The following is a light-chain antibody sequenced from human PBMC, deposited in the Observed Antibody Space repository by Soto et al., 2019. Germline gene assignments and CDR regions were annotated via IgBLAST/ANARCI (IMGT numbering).Light chain of an antibody. CDR1: QSVSSSY. CDR2: GAS. V-gene: IGKV3-20*01. J-gene: IGKJ4*01. Sequence: ILLTQSPGTLSLSPGERATLSCRASQSVSSSYLAWYQRKPGQAPRLLIYGASSRATGIPDRFSGSGSGTDFTLTISRLEPEDFAVYYCQQYGRSPLTFGGGTKVDIK. CDR3: QQYGRSPLT.